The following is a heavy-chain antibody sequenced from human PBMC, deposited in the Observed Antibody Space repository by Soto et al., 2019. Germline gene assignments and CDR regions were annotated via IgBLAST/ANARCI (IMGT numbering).Heavy chain of an antibody. CDR3: AGGXQGICGGDCYESDDFDY. CDR1: GYSISSGYY. D-gene: IGHD2-21*02. CDR2: IYHSGST. Sequence: SGTLSLTCAVSGYSISSGYYWGWIRQPPGKGLEWIGSIYHSGSTYYNPSLKSRVTISVDTSKNQFSLKLSSVTAADTAVYYCAGGXQGICGGDCYESDDFDYWGQGTLVTVSS. V-gene: IGHV4-38-2*01. J-gene: IGHJ4*02.